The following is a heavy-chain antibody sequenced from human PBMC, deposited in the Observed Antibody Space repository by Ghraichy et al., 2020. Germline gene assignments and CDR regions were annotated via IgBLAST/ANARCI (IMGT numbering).Heavy chain of an antibody. CDR1: GYTFTSYG. CDR3: ARNLGYSSSWYIPYYYYYGMDV. J-gene: IGHJ6*02. Sequence: ASVKVSCKASGYTFTSYGISWVRQAPGQGLEWMGWISAYNGNTNYAQKLQGRVTMTTDTSTSTAYMELRSLRSDDTAVYYCARNLGYSSSWYIPYYYYYGMDVWGQGTTVTVSS. CDR2: ISAYNGNT. V-gene: IGHV1-18*01. D-gene: IGHD6-13*01.